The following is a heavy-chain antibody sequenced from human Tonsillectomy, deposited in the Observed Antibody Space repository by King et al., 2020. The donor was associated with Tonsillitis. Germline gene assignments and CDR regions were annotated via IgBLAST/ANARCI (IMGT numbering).Heavy chain of an antibody. CDR2: IYPGDSDA. J-gene: IGHJ3*02. CDR1: GYSFTSYW. Sequence: QLVQSGAEVKKPGESLKISCKGSGYSFTSYWIGWVRQMPGKGLEWMGIIYPGDSDARYSPSFLGQVTISADKSISTAHLQWSSLEASDTAMYYCARPLDSGPYYFGAFDSWGQGTMVTVSS. CDR3: ARPLDSGPYYFGAFDS. D-gene: IGHD3-22*01. V-gene: IGHV5-51*01.